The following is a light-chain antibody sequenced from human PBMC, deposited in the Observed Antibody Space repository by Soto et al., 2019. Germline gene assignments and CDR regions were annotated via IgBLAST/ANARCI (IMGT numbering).Light chain of an antibody. Sequence: QSVLTQSPSVSAPPGQKVTISCSRSSSNIGKKSVSWYQQYPGTAPKLLIYDNNKRPSGIPDRFSGSKSGTSATLGITGLQTGDEADYYCETWDSSLNAVVFGGGTKLTVL. CDR2: DNN. J-gene: IGLJ2*01. CDR3: ETWDSSLNAVV. CDR1: SSNIGKKS. V-gene: IGLV1-51*01.